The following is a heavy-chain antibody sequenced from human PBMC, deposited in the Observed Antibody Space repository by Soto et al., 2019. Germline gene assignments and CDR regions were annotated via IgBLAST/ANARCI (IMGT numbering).Heavy chain of an antibody. J-gene: IGHJ4*02. Sequence: SETLSLTCTVSGVSISSGDYYWSWIRQPPGKGLEWIGYIYYSGSTYYNPSLKSRVTISVDTSKNQFSLKLSSVTAADTAVYYCARADYYDSSGYFDYWGQGTLVTVSS. CDR2: IYYSGST. V-gene: IGHV4-30-4*01. CDR1: GVSISSGDYY. CDR3: ARADYYDSSGYFDY. D-gene: IGHD3-22*01.